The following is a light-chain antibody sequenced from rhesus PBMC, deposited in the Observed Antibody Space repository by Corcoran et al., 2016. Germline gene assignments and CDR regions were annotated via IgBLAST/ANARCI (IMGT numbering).Light chain of an antibody. V-gene: IGKV1S21*01. CDR1: QGISDY. Sequence: DIQMTQSPSSLSASVGDRVTITCRASQGISDYLNWYQQKPGKAPTRLIDDASSLESGVPSRVSGSGSGTDFTLTISSLQPEDFAAYYCQQYNSAPFSFGQGTKVEIK. CDR2: DAS. J-gene: IGKJ2*01. CDR3: QQYNSAPFS.